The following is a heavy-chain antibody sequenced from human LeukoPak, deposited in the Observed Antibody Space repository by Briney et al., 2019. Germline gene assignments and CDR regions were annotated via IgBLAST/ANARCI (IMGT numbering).Heavy chain of an antibody. CDR3: AKAFQRYYDY. CDR2: IRSDGSNK. D-gene: IGHD3-22*01. V-gene: IGHV3-30*02. J-gene: IGHJ4*02. CDR1: GFSFSSYG. Sequence: GGSLRLSCAGSGFSFSSYGMHWVRQAPGKGLEWMAFIRSDGSNKYYADSVKGRFTISRDNSKNTLYLQMNSLRAEDTAVYYCAKAFQRYYDYWGQGTLVTVSS.